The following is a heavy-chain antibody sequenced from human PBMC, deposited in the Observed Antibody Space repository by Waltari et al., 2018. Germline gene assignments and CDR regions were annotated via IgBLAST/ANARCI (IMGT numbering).Heavy chain of an antibody. CDR1: GFTFSSYA. CDR3: AKGRIAAVGTFFDF. Sequence: EVQLLESGGGLVQPGGSLRLSCAASGFTFSSYAMSWVRQAPGKGLEWVSGISNSRISTYYADSVKGRFTISRDNSENTLYLQMNSLRAEDTAVYYCAKGRIAAVGTFFDFWGQGTLVTVSS. CDR2: ISNSRIST. J-gene: IGHJ4*02. D-gene: IGHD6-13*01. V-gene: IGHV3-23*01.